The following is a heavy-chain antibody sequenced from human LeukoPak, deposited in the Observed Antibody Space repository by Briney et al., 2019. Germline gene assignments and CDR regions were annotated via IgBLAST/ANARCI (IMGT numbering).Heavy chain of an antibody. V-gene: IGHV4-31*03. CDR1: GGSISSGGYY. CDR3: ASLLRGYSYGHPLQPFDY. CDR2: IYYSGST. Sequence: SQTLSLTCTVSGGSISSGGYYWSWIRQHPGQGLEWIGYIYYSGSTYYNPSLKSRVTISVDTSKNQFSLKLSSVTAADTAVYYCASLLRGYSYGHPLQPFDYWGQGTLVTVSS. D-gene: IGHD5-18*01. J-gene: IGHJ4*02.